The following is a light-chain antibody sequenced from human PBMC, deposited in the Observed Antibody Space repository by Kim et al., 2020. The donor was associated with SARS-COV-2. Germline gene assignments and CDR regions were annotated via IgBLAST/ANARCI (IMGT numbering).Light chain of an antibody. Sequence: SVSPGQTALITCSGDKLGDKYACWYQQKPGPSPVLVIYQDSKRPSGIPQRFSGSNSGNTATLTISGTQAMDEADYYCQAWDSSTYVFGPGTQVTVL. V-gene: IGLV3-1*01. CDR3: QAWDSSTYV. J-gene: IGLJ1*01. CDR2: QDS. CDR1: KLGDKY.